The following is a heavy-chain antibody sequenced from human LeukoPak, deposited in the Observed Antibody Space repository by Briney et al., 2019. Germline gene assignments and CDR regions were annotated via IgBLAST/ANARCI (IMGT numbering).Heavy chain of an antibody. CDR1: GFTFSSYA. Sequence: GGSLRLSCAASGFTFSSYAMNWVRQAPGKGLEWVSAISGSGGSTYYADSVKGRFTISRDNSKNTLYLQMNSLRAEDTAVYYCASEAYCGGDCYPNVDYWGQGTLVTVSS. D-gene: IGHD2-21*02. J-gene: IGHJ4*02. CDR3: ASEAYCGGDCYPNVDY. V-gene: IGHV3-23*01. CDR2: ISGSGGST.